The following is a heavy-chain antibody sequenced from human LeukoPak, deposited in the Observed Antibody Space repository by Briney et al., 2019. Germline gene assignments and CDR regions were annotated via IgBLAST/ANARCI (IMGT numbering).Heavy chain of an antibody. CDR1: GYTFTGYY. J-gene: IGHJ4*02. D-gene: IGHD3-22*01. CDR2: INPNSGGT. V-gene: IGHV1-2*06. Sequence: ASVKVSCKASGYTFTGYYMHWVRQAPGQGLEWMGRINPNSGGTNYAQKFQGRVTMTRDTSISTAYMELSRLRSDDTAVYYCASAVYDSSGYHYDYWGQGTLVTVSS. CDR3: ASAVYDSSGYHYDY.